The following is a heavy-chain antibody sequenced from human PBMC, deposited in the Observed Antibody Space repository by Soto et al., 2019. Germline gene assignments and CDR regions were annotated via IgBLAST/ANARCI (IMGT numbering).Heavy chain of an antibody. V-gene: IGHV3-23*01. CDR2: IGGSGDRT. CDR1: GFTFSNHD. J-gene: IGHJ4*02. Sequence: EVQLLDSGGGLVQPGGSLRLSCAASGFTFSNHDMTWVRRAPGKWLEWVSRIGGSGDRTYYADSVKGRFTISRDNSRNTLYLQMSSLKADDPAMYYCAKVPMRPFYFDYWGQRALVTVSS. CDR3: AKVPMRPFYFDY.